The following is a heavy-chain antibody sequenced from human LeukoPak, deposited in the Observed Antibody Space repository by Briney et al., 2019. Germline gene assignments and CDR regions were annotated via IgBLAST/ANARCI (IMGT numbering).Heavy chain of an antibody. V-gene: IGHV4-34*01. CDR2: INHSGST. CDR3: ARDSSWYSIDY. Sequence: SETLSLTCAVYGGSFSGYYWSWLRQPPGKGLEWIGEINHSGSTNYNPSLKSRVTISVDTSKNQFSLKLSSVTAADTAVYYCARDSSWYSIDYWGQGTLVTVSS. J-gene: IGHJ4*02. CDR1: GGSFSGYY. D-gene: IGHD6-13*01.